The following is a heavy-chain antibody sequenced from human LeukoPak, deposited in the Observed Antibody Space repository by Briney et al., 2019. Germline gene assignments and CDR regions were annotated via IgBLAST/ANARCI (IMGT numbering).Heavy chain of an antibody. CDR3: ARAPRRGYYDSSGYRPIDY. Sequence: PSETLSLTCAVCVGSFSGYYWSWIRQPPGKGLEWIGEINHSGSTNYNPSLKGRVTISVDTSKNQFSLKLSSVTAADTAVYYCARAPRRGYYDSSGYRPIDYWGQGTLVTVS. CDR2: INHSGST. J-gene: IGHJ4*02. D-gene: IGHD3-22*01. CDR1: VGSFSGYY. V-gene: IGHV4-34*01.